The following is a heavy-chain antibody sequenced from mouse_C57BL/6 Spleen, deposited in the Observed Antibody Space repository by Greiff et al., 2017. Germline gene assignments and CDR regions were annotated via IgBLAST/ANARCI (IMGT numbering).Heavy chain of an antibody. Sequence: VQLQQPGPGLVQPSQSLSITCTVSGFSLTSYGVHWVRQSPGKGLEWLGVIWSGGSTDYNAAFMSRLSITKDNSKSQVFLKMNSLQADDTAIYYCAKNWDYAMDYWGQGTSVTVSS. D-gene: IGHD4-1*01. CDR2: IWSGGST. CDR3: AKNWDYAMDY. J-gene: IGHJ4*01. V-gene: IGHV2-5*01. CDR1: GFSLTSYG.